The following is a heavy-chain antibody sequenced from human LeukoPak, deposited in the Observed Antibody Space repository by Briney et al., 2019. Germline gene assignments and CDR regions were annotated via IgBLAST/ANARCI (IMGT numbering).Heavy chain of an antibody. CDR2: ISAYNGDT. V-gene: IGHV1-18*01. CDR1: GYSFCSYG. J-gene: IGHJ4*02. D-gene: IGHD2-15*01. CDR3: AREIGGIIVFDY. Sequence: GASVTVSCKASGYSFCSYGINWVRQAPGQGLEWMGWISAYNGDTNYEQKLQGRVTMTTDTSTSTAYMGLMSVRADATAVYSCAREIGGIIVFDYWGQGTLVTVSS.